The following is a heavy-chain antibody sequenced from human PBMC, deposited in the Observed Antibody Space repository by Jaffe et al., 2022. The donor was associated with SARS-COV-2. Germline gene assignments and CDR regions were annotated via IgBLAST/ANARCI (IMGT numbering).Heavy chain of an antibody. J-gene: IGHJ5*01. CDR2: INTGKGDT. CDR3: ARAGHCGVGGCNAASWLDS. D-gene: IGHD2-15*01. CDR1: GYIFRDYD. Sequence: QVQLVQSGAEVMEPGAPVKISCRASGYIFRDYDIHWVRQAPGQRLEWMARINTGKGDTEYSEKFQGRVAISRDTPASTVYMELSGLKSEDTAVYYCARAGHCGVGGCNAASWLDSWGQGTLVTVSS. V-gene: IGHV1-3*04.